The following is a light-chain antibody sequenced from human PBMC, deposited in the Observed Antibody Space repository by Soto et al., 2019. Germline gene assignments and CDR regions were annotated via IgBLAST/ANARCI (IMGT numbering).Light chain of an antibody. CDR2: DAS. J-gene: IGKJ1*01. CDR3: QQYKSDSWT. V-gene: IGKV1-5*01. Sequence: DIQMTQSPSTLSASVGDRVTITCRASQSISSWLAWYQQKPGKAPKLLIYDASSLESGVPSRFSGSGSGTEFTLPISSLQPDDFATYYCQQYKSDSWTFGQGTKLEIK. CDR1: QSISSW.